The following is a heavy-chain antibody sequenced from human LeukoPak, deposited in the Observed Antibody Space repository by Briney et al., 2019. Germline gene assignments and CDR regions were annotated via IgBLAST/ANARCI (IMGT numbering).Heavy chain of an antibody. J-gene: IGHJ4*02. V-gene: IGHV1-46*01. D-gene: IGHD6-19*01. CDR2: INPSGGST. CDR3: ARGGIAVNLDY. CDR1: GYTFTSYY. Sequence: ASVKVSCKASGYTFTSYYMHWVRPAAGQGLEWMGIINPSGGSTSYAQKFQGRVTMTRDTSTSTVYMELSSLRSEDTAVYYCARGGIAVNLDYWGQGTLVTVSS.